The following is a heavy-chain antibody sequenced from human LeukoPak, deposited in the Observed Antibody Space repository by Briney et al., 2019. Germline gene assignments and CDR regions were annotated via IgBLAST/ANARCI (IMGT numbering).Heavy chain of an antibody. CDR2: IYYSGST. D-gene: IGHD1-26*01. CDR3: AREGEGATLTKTYFDY. Sequence: SETLSLTCTVSGGSVSSGSYYWSWIRQPPGKGLEWIGYIYYSGSTNYNPSLKSRVTISVDTSKNQFSLKLSSVTAADTAVYYCAREGEGATLTKTYFDYWGQGTLVTVSS. J-gene: IGHJ4*02. V-gene: IGHV4-61*01. CDR1: GGSVSSGSYY.